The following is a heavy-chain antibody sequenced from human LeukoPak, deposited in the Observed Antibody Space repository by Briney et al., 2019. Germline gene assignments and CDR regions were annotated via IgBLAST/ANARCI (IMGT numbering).Heavy chain of an antibody. J-gene: IGHJ4*02. CDR1: GFTFQDHT. D-gene: IGHD2-15*01. V-gene: IGHV3-43*01. Sequence: GGSLRLSCAASGFTFQDHTMHWVRQAPGKALEWVSLISWDGSNTYYADSVRGRFTISRDNSKNSLYLQIHSLRTDDTAFYYCAKAHFSGALDHWGQGTLVTVSS. CDR2: ISWDGSNT. CDR3: AKAHFSGALDH.